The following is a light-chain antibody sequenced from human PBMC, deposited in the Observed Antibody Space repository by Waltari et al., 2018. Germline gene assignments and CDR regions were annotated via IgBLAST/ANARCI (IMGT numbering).Light chain of an antibody. V-gene: IGKV4-1*01. CDR3: QQYYSTLCT. CDR2: WAS. Sequence: DIVMTQSPDSLAVSLGERATINCKSSQSVLYSSNNKNYLAWYQQKPGQPPKLIIYWASTRESGVPDRFSGSGSGTDVTLTISSLQAEDVAVYYCQQYYSTLCTFGQGTKLEI. J-gene: IGKJ2*02. CDR1: QSVLYSSNNKNY.